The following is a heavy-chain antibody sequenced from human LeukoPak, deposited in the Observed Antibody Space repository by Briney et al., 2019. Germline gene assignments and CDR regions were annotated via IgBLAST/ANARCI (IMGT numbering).Heavy chain of an antibody. CDR2: ISGNGRST. D-gene: IGHD2-15*01. CDR1: GSTFSTYA. CDR3: TRDIGRLRGDAFDF. Sequence: GGSLRLSCTASGSTFSTYATHWVRQAPGKGLEYVSGISGNGRSTFYGSSVKGRFTVSRDNSKDTLYLQMGSLRAEDMAVYYCTRDIGRLRGDAFDFWGQGTMVTVSS. V-gene: IGHV3-64*01. J-gene: IGHJ3*01.